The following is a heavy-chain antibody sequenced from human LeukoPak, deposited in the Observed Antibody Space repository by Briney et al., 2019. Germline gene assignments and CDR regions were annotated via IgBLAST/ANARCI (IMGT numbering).Heavy chain of an antibody. D-gene: IGHD5-12*01. CDR1: GGTFSSYA. V-gene: IGHV1-69*05. CDR3: ARAPEGATITEEYYFDY. Sequence: ASVKVSCKASGGTFSSYAISWVRQAPGQGLEWMGRIIPIFGTANYAQKFQGRVTITTDESTSTAYMELSSLRSEDTAVYYCARAPEGATITEEYYFDYWGQGTLVTVSS. CDR2: IIPIFGTA. J-gene: IGHJ4*02.